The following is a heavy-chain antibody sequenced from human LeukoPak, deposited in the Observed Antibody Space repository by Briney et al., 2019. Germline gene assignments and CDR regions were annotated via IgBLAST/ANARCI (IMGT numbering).Heavy chain of an antibody. D-gene: IGHD6-13*01. J-gene: IGHJ5*02. V-gene: IGHV1-18*01. CDR1: GYTFTYYG. Sequence: ASVKVSCKASGYTFTYYGISWVRQAPGQGLEWMGWISAYNGNTNYARKLQGRVTMTTDTSTSTAYMEMRSLRSDDTAVYYCARDSDRGHSPNWFDPWGQGTPVTVSS. CDR3: ARDSDRGHSPNWFDP. CDR2: ISAYNGNT.